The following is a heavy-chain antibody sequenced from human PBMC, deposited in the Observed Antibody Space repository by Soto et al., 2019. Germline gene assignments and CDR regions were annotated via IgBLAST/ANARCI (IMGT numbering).Heavy chain of an antibody. CDR1: GFTFSSYA. J-gene: IGHJ4*02. D-gene: IGHD4-17*01. CDR2: ISYDGSNK. CDR3: ARDFHDYGDHFDY. Sequence: SCKASGFTFSSYAMHWVRQAPGKGLEWVAVISYDGSNKYYADSVKGRFTISRDNSKNTLYLQMNSLRAEDTAVYYCARDFHDYGDHFDYWGQGTLVTVSS. V-gene: IGHV3-30-3*01.